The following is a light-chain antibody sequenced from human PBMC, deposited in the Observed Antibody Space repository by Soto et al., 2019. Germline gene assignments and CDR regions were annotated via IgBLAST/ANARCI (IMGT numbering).Light chain of an antibody. V-gene: IGKV1-33*01. CDR1: QDISNY. Sequence: DIQMTQSPSSLSASVGDRVTITCQASQDISNYLNWYQQKPGKAPKLLIYDASNLETGVPSRFSGSGSGTDFTFTISSLQPEDIATYYCQQFRNVPFTCGPGTTVDIK. CDR3: QQFRNVPFT. CDR2: DAS. J-gene: IGKJ3*01.